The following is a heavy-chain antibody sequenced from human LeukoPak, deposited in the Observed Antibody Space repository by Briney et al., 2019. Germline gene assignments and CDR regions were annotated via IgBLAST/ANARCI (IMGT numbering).Heavy chain of an antibody. Sequence: GGSLRLSCAASGFIFEEHGMSTVRQVPGKGLQWVSGVNWNRGSPGYAESAKGRSTSSRDHAKNSLYLKMTSLQAAATAFNSCAGGDSSGWYFDYWGQGILVTVPS. CDR1: GFIFEEHG. D-gene: IGHD6-19*01. CDR3: AGGDSSGWYFDY. J-gene: IGHJ4*02. CDR2: VNWNRGSP. V-gene: IGHV3-20*04.